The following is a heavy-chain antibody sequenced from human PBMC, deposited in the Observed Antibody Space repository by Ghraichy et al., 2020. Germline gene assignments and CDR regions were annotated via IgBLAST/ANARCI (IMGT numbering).Heavy chain of an antibody. J-gene: IGHJ4*02. D-gene: IGHD3-10*01. CDR2: INHSGST. Sequence: SETLSLTCAVYGGSFSGYYWSWIRQPPGKGLEWIGEINHSGSTNYNPSLKSRVTISVDTSKNQFSLKLSSVTAADTAVYYCARDSMVRGVKGPKGKKYYFDYWGQGTLVTVSS. V-gene: IGHV4-34*01. CDR1: GGSFSGYY. CDR3: ARDSMVRGVKGPKGKKYYFDY.